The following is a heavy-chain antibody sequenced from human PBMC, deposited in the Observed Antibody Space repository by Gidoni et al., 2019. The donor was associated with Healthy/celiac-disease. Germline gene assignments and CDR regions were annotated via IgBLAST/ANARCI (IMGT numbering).Heavy chain of an antibody. D-gene: IGHD6-19*01. J-gene: IGHJ6*02. V-gene: IGHV4-39*01. CDR2: SRST. CDR3: ARHLTSSGRVAGTGPDGMDV. Sequence: SRSTYYNPSLKSRVTISVDTSKNQFSLKLSSVTAADTAVYYCARHLTSSGRVAGTGPDGMDVWGQGTTVTVSS.